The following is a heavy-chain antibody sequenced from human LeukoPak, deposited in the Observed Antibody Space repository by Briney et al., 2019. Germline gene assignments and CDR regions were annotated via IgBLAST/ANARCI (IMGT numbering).Heavy chain of an antibody. CDR2: INHSGST. V-gene: IGHV4-34*01. Sequence: SETLSLTCAVYGGSFSGYYWSWIRQPPGKGLEWIGEINHSGSTNYNPSLKSRVTISVDTSKNQFSLKLSSVTAADTAVYYCARGLLRGGYCSSTSCYRYYYYGMDVWGQGPRSPSP. CDR1: GGSFSGYY. J-gene: IGHJ6*02. CDR3: ARGLLRGGYCSSTSCYRYYYYGMDV. D-gene: IGHD2-2*02.